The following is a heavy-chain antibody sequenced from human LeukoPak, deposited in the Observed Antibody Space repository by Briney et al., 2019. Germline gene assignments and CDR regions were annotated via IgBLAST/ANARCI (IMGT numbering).Heavy chain of an antibody. CDR2: ISGSGGNT. Sequence: GGSLRLSCAASGFTFSSYAMSWVRQAPGKGLEWVSAISGSGGNTYYADSVKGRFTISRDNSKNTLYLQMNGRKTADTAVYYCVTDVGRSVDTPMTYYYGLDVWGQGTTVTVSS. CDR1: GFTFSSYA. D-gene: IGHD5-18*01. V-gene: IGHV3-23*01. CDR3: VTDVGRSVDTPMTYYYGLDV. J-gene: IGHJ6*02.